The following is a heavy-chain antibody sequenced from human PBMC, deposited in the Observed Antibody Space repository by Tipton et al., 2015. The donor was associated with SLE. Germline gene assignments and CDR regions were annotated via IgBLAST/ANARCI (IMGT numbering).Heavy chain of an antibody. CDR3: ARTYGSGNAFDI. CDR1: GGSISSSSYY. V-gene: IGHV4-39*07. J-gene: IGHJ3*02. D-gene: IGHD3-10*01. CDR2: IYYSGST. Sequence: TLSLTCTVSGGSISSSSYYWGWIRQPPGKGLEWIGSIYYSGSTYYNPSLKSRVTISIDTSKNQFSLKLNSVTAADTAVYYCARTYGSGNAFDIWGQGTMVTVSS.